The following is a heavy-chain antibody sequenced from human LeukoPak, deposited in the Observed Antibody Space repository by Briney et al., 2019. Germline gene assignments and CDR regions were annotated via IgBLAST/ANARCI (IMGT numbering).Heavy chain of an antibody. D-gene: IGHD3-22*01. Sequence: GGSLRLYCAASGFTFSSYSMNWVRQAPGKGLEWVSSISSSSSYIFYADSVKGRFTISRDNAKKSLYLQMNSLRAEDTAVYFCARGYYYDSSARTNSPDYWGQGTLVTVSS. V-gene: IGHV3-21*01. CDR2: ISSSSSYI. CDR1: GFTFSSYS. CDR3: ARGYYYDSSARTNSPDY. J-gene: IGHJ4*02.